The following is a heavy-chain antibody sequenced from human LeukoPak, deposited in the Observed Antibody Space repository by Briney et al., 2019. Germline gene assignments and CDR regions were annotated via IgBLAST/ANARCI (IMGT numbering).Heavy chain of an antibody. J-gene: IGHJ5*02. CDR1: GGSISSGGYY. Sequence: PSQTLSLTCTVSGGSISSGGYYWSWIRQHPGKGLEWIGYIYYSGSTNYNPSLKSRVTISVDTSKNQFSLKLSSVTAADTAVYYCARVGGYCSSTSCYEAAWFDPWGQGTLVTVSS. D-gene: IGHD2-2*01. CDR2: IYYSGST. CDR3: ARVGGYCSSTSCYEAAWFDP. V-gene: IGHV4-31*03.